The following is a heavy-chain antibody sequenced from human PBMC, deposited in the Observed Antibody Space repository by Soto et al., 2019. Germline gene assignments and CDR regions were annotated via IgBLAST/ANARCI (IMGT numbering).Heavy chain of an antibody. J-gene: IGHJ4*02. CDR3: AREGGIVGATAADY. CDR2: IYYSGST. Sequence: SETLSLTCTVSGGSISSYDYYWSWIRQPPGKGLECIGYIYYSGSTYYNPSLKSRVTISVDTSKNQFSLKLSSVTAADTAVYYCAREGGIVGATAADYWGQGTLVTVSS. D-gene: IGHD1-26*01. V-gene: IGHV4-30-4*01. CDR1: GGSISSYDYY.